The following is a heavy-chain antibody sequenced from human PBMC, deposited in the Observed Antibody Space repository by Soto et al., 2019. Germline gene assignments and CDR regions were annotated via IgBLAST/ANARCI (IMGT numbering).Heavy chain of an antibody. Sequence: EVQLVESGGGLVKPGGSLRLSCAASGFTFTNAWMNWVRQAPGKGLEWVGHIKSKIDGETTDYAAPVKGRFTISRDDSKTTLYLEMNSLKTEDTGIYYCLTASLFDYWGQGALVTVSS. D-gene: IGHD7-27*01. CDR1: GFTFTNAW. J-gene: IGHJ4*02. CDR3: LTASLFDY. CDR2: IKSKIDGETT. V-gene: IGHV3-15*07.